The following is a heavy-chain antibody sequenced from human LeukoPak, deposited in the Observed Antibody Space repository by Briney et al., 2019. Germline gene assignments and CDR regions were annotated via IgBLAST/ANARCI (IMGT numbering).Heavy chain of an antibody. J-gene: IGHJ4*02. Sequence: ASVKVSCKASGYTFTSYAMHWVRQAPGQGLEWMGWISAYNCNTNYAQKLQGRVTMTTDTSTSTAYMELRSLRSDDTAVYYCASFAYGSGSSIFDYWGQGTLVTVSS. CDR3: ASFAYGSGSSIFDY. CDR1: GYTFTSYA. CDR2: ISAYNCNT. D-gene: IGHD3-10*01. V-gene: IGHV1-18*01.